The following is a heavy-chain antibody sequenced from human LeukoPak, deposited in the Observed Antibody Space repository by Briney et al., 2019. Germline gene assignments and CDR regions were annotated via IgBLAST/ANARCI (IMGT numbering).Heavy chain of an antibody. V-gene: IGHV4-34*01. J-gene: IGHJ4*02. CDR2: INHRGST. Sequence: SETLSLTCAVYGGSFSGYYWSWIRQPPGKGLEWIGEINHRGSTNYNPSLKSRVTISVDTSKNQFSLKLSSVTAADTAVYYCARGRLAARPGGYWGQGTLVTVSS. CDR3: ARGRLAARPGGY. CDR1: GGSFSGYY. D-gene: IGHD6-6*01.